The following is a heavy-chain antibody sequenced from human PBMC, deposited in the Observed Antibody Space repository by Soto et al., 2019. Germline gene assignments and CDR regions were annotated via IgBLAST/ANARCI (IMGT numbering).Heavy chain of an antibody. CDR2: IIPIFGTA. Sequence: SVKVSCKAPGGTFSSYAISWVRQAPGQGLEWMGGIIPIFGTANYAQKFQGRVTITADESTSTAYMELSSLRSEDTAVYFCALAVTVYLYDAFDIWGQGTMVTVSS. CDR1: GGTFSSYA. V-gene: IGHV1-69*13. D-gene: IGHD2-21*02. CDR3: ALAVTVYLYDAFDI. J-gene: IGHJ3*02.